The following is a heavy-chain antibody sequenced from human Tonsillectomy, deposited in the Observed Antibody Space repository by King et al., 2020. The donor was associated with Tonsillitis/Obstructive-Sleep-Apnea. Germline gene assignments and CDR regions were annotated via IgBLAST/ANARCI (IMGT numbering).Heavy chain of an antibody. V-gene: IGHV5-51*01. J-gene: IGHJ3*02. D-gene: IGHD2-15*01. CDR2: IFPGDSDT. Sequence: VQLVESGAEVKKPGESLKISCKGSGYSFTSYWIGWVRQMPGKGLEWKGIIFPGDSDTRYSPSFQGQVTISADKSISTAYLPWSSLKASDTAMYYCARGFCSGGSCILDDAFDIWGQGTMVTVSS. CDR3: ARGFCSGGSCILDDAFDI. CDR1: GYSFTSYW.